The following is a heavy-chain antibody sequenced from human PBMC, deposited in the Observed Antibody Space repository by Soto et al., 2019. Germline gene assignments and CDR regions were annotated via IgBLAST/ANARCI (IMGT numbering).Heavy chain of an antibody. J-gene: IGHJ4*02. V-gene: IGHV3-23*01. D-gene: IGHD6-6*01. CDR2: ISGSGGST. CDR1: GFTFSSYA. Sequence: GGSLRLSCAASGFTFSSYAMSWVRQAPGKGPEWASAISGSGGSTYYADSVKGRFTISRDNSKNTLYLQMNSLRAEDTAVYYCAKDGGIAARLPEFDYWGQGTLVTVSS. CDR3: AKDGGIAARLPEFDY.